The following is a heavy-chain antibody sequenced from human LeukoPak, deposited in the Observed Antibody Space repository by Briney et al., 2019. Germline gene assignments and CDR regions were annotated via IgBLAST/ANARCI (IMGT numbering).Heavy chain of an antibody. Sequence: PSETLSLTCTVSGGSISSGDYYWGWIRHPPGRGLEWIGNIYYRGNTFYSPSLKSRVTVSVDTSKNQFSLKLSSVTAADTAIYYCARQSTIAAAKIDPWGQGSLVTVSS. CDR3: ARQSTIAAAKIDP. CDR2: IYYRGNT. V-gene: IGHV4-39*01. D-gene: IGHD6-25*01. CDR1: GGSISSGDYY. J-gene: IGHJ5*02.